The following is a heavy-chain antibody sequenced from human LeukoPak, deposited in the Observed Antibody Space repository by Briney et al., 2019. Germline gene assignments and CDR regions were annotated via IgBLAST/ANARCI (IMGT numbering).Heavy chain of an antibody. D-gene: IGHD2-2*01. V-gene: IGHV5-51*01. CDR1: GYSFTSYW. CDR3: ARTYCSSTSCYHLGY. Sequence: GESLKISCKGSGYSFTSYWIGWVRQMPGKGLEWMGIIYPGDSDTRYSPSFQGQVTISADKSISTAYLQWSSLKASDTAMYYCARTYCSSTSCYHLGYWGQGTLVTVSS. J-gene: IGHJ4*02. CDR2: IYPGDSDT.